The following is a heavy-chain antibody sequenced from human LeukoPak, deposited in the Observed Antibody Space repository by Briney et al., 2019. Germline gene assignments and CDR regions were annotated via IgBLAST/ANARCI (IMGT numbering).Heavy chain of an antibody. CDR2: ISSSGSTI. Sequence: PGGSLRLSCAASGFTFSSYEMNWVRQAPGKGLEWVSYISSSGSTIYYADSVKGRFTISRDNAKNSLYLQMNSLRAEDTAAYYCARITSSSDYFDYWGQGTLVTVSS. CDR3: ARITSSSDYFDY. V-gene: IGHV3-48*03. D-gene: IGHD6-6*01. J-gene: IGHJ4*02. CDR1: GFTFSSYE.